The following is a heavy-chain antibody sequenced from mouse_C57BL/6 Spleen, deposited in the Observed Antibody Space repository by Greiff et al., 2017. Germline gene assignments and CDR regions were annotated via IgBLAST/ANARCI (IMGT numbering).Heavy chain of an antibody. D-gene: IGHD1-1*01. J-gene: IGHJ2*01. CDR2: IYPGDGDT. CDR1: GYAFSSYW. V-gene: IGHV1-80*01. CDR3: ARAGLTTVVASDY. Sequence: QVQLQQSGAELVKPGASVKISCKASGYAFSSYWMNWVKQRPGKGLEWIGQIYPGDGDTNYNRKFKGKATLTADKSSSTAYMQLSSLTSEDSAVYFCARAGLTTVVASDYWGQGTTLTVAS.